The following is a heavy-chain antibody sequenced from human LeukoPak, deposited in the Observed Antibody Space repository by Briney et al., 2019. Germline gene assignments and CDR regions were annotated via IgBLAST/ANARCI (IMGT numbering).Heavy chain of an antibody. D-gene: IGHD3-16*01. Sequence: SSETLSLTCTVSGGSISSYYWSWIRQPPGKGLEWIGYIYYSGSTNYNPSLKSRVTISVDTSKNQFSLKLSSVTAADTAVYYCATYTEDYSGPAFAPWGQGTLVIVSS. V-gene: IGHV4-59*12. CDR2: IYYSGST. CDR1: GGSISSYY. CDR3: ATYTEDYSGPAFAP. J-gene: IGHJ5*02.